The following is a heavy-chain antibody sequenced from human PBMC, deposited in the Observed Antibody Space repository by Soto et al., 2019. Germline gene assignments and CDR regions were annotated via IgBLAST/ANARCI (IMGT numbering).Heavy chain of an antibody. CDR1: GYTFTSYG. D-gene: IGHD2-2*03. Sequence: ASVKVSCKASGYTFTSYGISWVRQAPGQGLEWMGWISAYNGNTNYAQKLQGRVTMTTDTSTSTAYMELRSLRSDDTAVYYCARDGYCISTSCYFPLYYGMDVWGQGTTVTVSS. V-gene: IGHV1-18*01. CDR2: ISAYNGNT. J-gene: IGHJ6*02. CDR3: ARDGYCISTSCYFPLYYGMDV.